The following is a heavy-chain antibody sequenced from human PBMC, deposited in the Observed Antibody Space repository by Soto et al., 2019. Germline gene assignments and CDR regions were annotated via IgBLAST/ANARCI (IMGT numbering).Heavy chain of an antibody. Sequence: PSETLSLTCTVSGGSISSSSYYWGWIRQPPGKGLEWMGSIYYSGSTYYNPSLKSRVTISVDTSKNQFSLKLSSVTAADTAVYYCARERRGEDIVVVVAGYFDYWGQGTLVTVSS. CDR1: GGSISSSSYY. D-gene: IGHD2-15*01. CDR3: ARERRGEDIVVVVAGYFDY. J-gene: IGHJ4*02. V-gene: IGHV4-39*02. CDR2: IYYSGST.